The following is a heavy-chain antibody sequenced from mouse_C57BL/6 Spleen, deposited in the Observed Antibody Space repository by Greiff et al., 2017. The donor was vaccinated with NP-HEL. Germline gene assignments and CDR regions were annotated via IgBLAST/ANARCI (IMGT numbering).Heavy chain of an antibody. CDR3: ARNHYSNPYYAMDY. Sequence: QVQLQQPGAELVMPGASVKLSCKASGYTFTSYWMHWVKQRPGQGLEWIGEIDPSDSYTNYNQKFKGKSTLTVDKSSSTAYMQLSSLTSEDSAVYYCARNHYSNPYYAMDYWGQGTSVTVSS. V-gene: IGHV1-69*01. D-gene: IGHD2-5*01. J-gene: IGHJ4*01. CDR1: GYTFTSYW. CDR2: IDPSDSYT.